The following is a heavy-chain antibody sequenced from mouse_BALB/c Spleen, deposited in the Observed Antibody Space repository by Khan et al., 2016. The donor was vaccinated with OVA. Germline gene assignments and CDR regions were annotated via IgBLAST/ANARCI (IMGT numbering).Heavy chain of an antibody. D-gene: IGHD1-1*01. CDR2: ISSGGNT. Sequence: EVELVESGGGLVKPGGSLKLSCAASGFTFSNYDMFWVRQTPEKRLEWVASISSGGNTYYPDSVKGRFTISRDNARKILYLHMSSLRSEDTAMYYSAIGPYYGSSPCYFDYWGQGTTLTVSS. J-gene: IGHJ2*01. V-gene: IGHV5-6-5*01. CDR3: AIGPYYGSSPCYFDY. CDR1: GFTFSNYD.